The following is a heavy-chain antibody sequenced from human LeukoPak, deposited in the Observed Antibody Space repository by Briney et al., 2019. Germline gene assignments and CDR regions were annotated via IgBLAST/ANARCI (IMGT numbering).Heavy chain of an antibody. D-gene: IGHD6-19*01. CDR2: AYYRSRWYY. Sequence: SQTPSLTCAISGDTVSSNSAAWSWIRQSPSRGLEWLGRAYYRSRWYYDYAVSVRSRVSVNPDTSKNQFSLQLNSVTPDDTAVYYCARFLGIGSQRYYFDSWGQGTLVTVSS. CDR3: ARFLGIGSQRYYFDS. CDR1: GDTVSSNSAA. J-gene: IGHJ4*02. V-gene: IGHV6-1*01.